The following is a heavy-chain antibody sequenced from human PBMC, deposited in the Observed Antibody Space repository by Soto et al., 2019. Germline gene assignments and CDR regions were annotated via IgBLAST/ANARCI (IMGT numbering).Heavy chain of an antibody. Sequence: TGGSLRLSCAASGFTFSNCAMSWVRQAPGKGLEWVSAISGGGGSTYYADSVKGRFTISRDNSKNTLYLQMNSLRAEDTAVYYCAKDLAVAGTYYYYYMDVWGKGTTVTVSS. V-gene: IGHV3-23*01. CDR2: ISGGGGST. J-gene: IGHJ6*03. CDR3: AKDLAVAGTYYYYYMDV. D-gene: IGHD6-19*01. CDR1: GFTFSNCA.